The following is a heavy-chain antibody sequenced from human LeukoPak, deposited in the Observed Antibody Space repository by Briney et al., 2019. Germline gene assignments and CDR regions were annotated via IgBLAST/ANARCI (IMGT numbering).Heavy chain of an antibody. D-gene: IGHD2-21*01. CDR1: GFTFSSYS. CDR3: AREKAGLVVVIAALDY. V-gene: IGHV3-21*01. Sequence: KPGGSLRLFCAASGFTFSSYSMNWVRQAPGKGLEWVSSISSSSSYIYYADSVKGRFTISRDNAKNSLYLQMNSLRAEDTAVYYCAREKAGLVVVIAALDYWGQGTLVTVSS. J-gene: IGHJ4*02. CDR2: ISSSSSYI.